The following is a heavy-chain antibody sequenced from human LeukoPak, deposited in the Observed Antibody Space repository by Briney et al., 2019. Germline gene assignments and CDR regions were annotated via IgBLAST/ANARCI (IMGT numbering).Heavy chain of an antibody. D-gene: IGHD6-19*01. CDR3: ARDIAVAGRNDFDY. CDR1: GFTLSTYG. CDR2: IKSDGSNR. J-gene: IGHJ4*02. Sequence: GGSLRLSCAASGFTLSTYGMHWVRQAPGKGLEWVAAIKSDGSNRYYADSVKGRFTISRDNAKNSLYLQMNSLRAEDTAVYYCARDIAVAGRNDFDYWGQGTLVTVSS. V-gene: IGHV3-33*01.